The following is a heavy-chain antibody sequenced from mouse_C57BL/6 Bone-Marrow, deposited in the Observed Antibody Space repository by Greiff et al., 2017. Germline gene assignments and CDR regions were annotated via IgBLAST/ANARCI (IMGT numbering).Heavy chain of an antibody. Sequence: EVKLMESGAELVRPGASVKLSCTASGFNIKDDYMHWVKQRPEQGLEWIGWIDPENGDTEYASKFQGKATITADPSSNTAYLQLSSLTSEATAVYYCTLITTVVAPYYYAMDYWGQGTSVTVSS. CDR1: GFNIKDDY. D-gene: IGHD1-1*01. J-gene: IGHJ4*01. CDR2: IDPENGDT. CDR3: TLITTVVAPYYYAMDY. V-gene: IGHV14-4*01.